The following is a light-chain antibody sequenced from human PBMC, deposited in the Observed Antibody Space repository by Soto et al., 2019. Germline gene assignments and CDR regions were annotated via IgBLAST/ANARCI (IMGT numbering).Light chain of an antibody. J-gene: IGLJ1*01. CDR3: SSFVDGSSYV. CDR1: SSAVGFFNY. Sequence: QSVLTQPPSASGSPGKSSTFSSPGPSSAVGFFNYASWYQHHPGKVPRFLIYEVDKRPSGVPDRFSGSKSGNTAYLTISGLQVEDEADYFCSSFVDGSSYVFGTGTKLTVL. V-gene: IGLV2-8*01. CDR2: EVD.